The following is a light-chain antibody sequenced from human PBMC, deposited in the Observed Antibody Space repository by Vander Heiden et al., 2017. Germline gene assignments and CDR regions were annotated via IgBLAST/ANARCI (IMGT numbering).Light chain of an antibody. CDR1: NIGRKS. CDR2: DDS. Sequence: SYVLTLPPSVSMAPGKTARITCGGNNIGRKSVHWYQQKPGQAPVLVVYDDSDRPSGIPERFSGSNSGNTATLTISRVEAGDEADYYCQVWDSSSDHYVFGTGTKVTVL. V-gene: IGLV3-21*03. J-gene: IGLJ1*01. CDR3: QVWDSSSDHYV.